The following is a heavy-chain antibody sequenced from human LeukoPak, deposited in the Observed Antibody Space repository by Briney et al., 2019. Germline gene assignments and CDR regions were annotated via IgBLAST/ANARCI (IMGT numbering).Heavy chain of an antibody. CDR2: ISGSGGST. Sequence: GGSLRLSCAASGFTFSSYGMSWVRQAPGKGLEWVSAISGSGGSTYYADSVKGRFTISRDNSKNTLYLQMNSLRAEDTAVYYCAKDGGTYYYYYYMDVWGKGTTVTVSS. V-gene: IGHV3-23*01. J-gene: IGHJ6*03. CDR3: AKDGGTYYYYYYMDV. D-gene: IGHD4-23*01. CDR1: GFTFSSYG.